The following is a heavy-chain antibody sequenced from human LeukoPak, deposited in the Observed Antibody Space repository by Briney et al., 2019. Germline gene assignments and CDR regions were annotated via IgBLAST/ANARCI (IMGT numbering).Heavy chain of an antibody. CDR3: GRDAGIVGATPWDYYYMDV. D-gene: IGHD1-26*01. J-gene: IGHJ6*03. CDR1: GGTCSSYA. Sequence: GASLKVSCRASGGTCSSYAISCVRQAIGQELEWMGGIIPIFGTANYAQKFQGRVTITTDESTSTAYMELSSLRSEDTAVYYCGRDAGIVGATPWDYYYMDVWGKGTTVTVSS. V-gene: IGHV1-69*05. CDR2: IIPIFGTA.